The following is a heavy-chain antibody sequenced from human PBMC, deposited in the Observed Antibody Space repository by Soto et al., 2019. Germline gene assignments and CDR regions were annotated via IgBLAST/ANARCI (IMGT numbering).Heavy chain of an antibody. J-gene: IGHJ4*02. Sequence: TSETLSLTCTVSGGSISSGGYYWSWIRQHPGKGLEWIGYIYYSGSTYYNPSLKSRVTISVDTSKNQFSLKLSSVTAADTAVYYCARVRSSIVDYWGQGTLVTVSS. V-gene: IGHV4-31*03. CDR2: IYYSGST. CDR1: GGSISSGGYY. D-gene: IGHD2-21*01. CDR3: ARVRSSIVDY.